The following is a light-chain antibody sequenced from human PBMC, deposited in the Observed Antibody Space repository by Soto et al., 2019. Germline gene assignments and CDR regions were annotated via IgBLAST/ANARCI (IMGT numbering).Light chain of an antibody. CDR3: QQYVSYPLT. CDR1: QSIGYW. J-gene: IGKJ4*01. V-gene: IGKV1-5*03. Sequence: DIQMTQSPSTLSAFIGDRVTITCRASQSIGYWLAWYQQKPGKAPNLLIYKASSLETGVPSRFSGSGSGTEFTLTISSLQPDDVATYSCQQYVSYPLTFGGGTKVEIK. CDR2: KAS.